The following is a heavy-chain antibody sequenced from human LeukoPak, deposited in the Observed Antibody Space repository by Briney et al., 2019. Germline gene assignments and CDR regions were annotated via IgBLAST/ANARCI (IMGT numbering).Heavy chain of an antibody. CDR2: IFHSGSY. V-gene: IGHV4-38-2*02. CDR3: ARGSKLVPYYFDY. D-gene: IGHD6-6*01. Sequence: PSETLSLTCTVSGYIISSGYYWGWIRQPPGKGLEWIGYIFHSGSYYYNPSLKSRVTISVDTSRNQFSLKLSSVTAADTAVYYCARGSKLVPYYFDYWGQGTLVTVSS. CDR1: GYIISSGYY. J-gene: IGHJ4*02.